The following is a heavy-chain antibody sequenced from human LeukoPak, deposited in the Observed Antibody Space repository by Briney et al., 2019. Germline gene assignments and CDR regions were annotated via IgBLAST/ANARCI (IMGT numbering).Heavy chain of an antibody. Sequence: TLSLTCAISGDSVSSHSAAWNWSRRSPSRGLEGLGRTYYRSKWYNDYAVSVKSRITISPDTSKNQFSLQLNSVTPEDTAVYYCARDLSLAMYQWGQGTLVTVSS. J-gene: IGHJ4*02. CDR1: GDSVSSHSAA. CDR3: ARDLSLAMYQ. D-gene: IGHD6-6*01. V-gene: IGHV6-1*01. CDR2: TYYRSKWYN.